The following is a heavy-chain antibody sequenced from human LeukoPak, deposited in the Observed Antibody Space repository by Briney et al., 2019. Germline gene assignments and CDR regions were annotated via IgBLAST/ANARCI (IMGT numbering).Heavy chain of an antibody. Sequence: SQTLSLTCAISGDSVSSNSAGWNWIRQSPSRGLEWLGRTYYRSKWYNDYAVSVKSRITINPDTSKNQSSLQLNSVTPEDTAVYFCARSSFSYYFDYWGLGTLVTVSS. V-gene: IGHV6-1*01. CDR3: ARSSFSYYFDY. CDR2: TYYRSKWYN. D-gene: IGHD3-16*01. CDR1: GDSVSSNSAG. J-gene: IGHJ4*01.